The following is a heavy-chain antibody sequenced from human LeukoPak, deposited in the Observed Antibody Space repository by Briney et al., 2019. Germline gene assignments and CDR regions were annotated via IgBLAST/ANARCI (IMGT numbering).Heavy chain of an antibody. Sequence: SGTLSLTSTVSGGSISSGPYNRGGSRPPPEERLWCIGNMCYIESTYYTPSLKSRVTISRDTSKNPFYLKLSSLTAADTAVYYCESRDDSSGYYKIFDYLGPGTLVTVSS. V-gene: IGHV4-39*01. CDR1: GGSISSGPYN. CDR3: ESRDDSSGYYKIFDY. CDR2: MCYIEST. J-gene: IGHJ4*02. D-gene: IGHD3-22*01.